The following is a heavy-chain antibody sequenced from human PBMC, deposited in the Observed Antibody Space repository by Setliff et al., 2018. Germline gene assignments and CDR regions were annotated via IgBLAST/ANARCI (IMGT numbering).Heavy chain of an antibody. V-gene: IGHV1-18*01. CDR3: ARLVRYCTRTSCQRTPGAEY. CDR2: IGVYTGKS. Sequence: ASVKVSCKASGYTFSDYGITWVRQAPGQGLEWMGWIGVYTGKSYFAHKFQGRFTLTTDTSTSTAYMEVKSLTSDDTAVYYCARLVRYCTRTSCQRTPGAEYWGQGTLVTVSS. CDR1: GYTFSDYG. J-gene: IGHJ4*02. D-gene: IGHD2-2*01.